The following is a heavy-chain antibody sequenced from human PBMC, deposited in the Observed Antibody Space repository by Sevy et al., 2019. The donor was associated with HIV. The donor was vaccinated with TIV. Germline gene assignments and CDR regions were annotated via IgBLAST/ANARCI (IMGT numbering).Heavy chain of an antibody. J-gene: IGHJ6*02. CDR1: GLSVTNNG. D-gene: IGHD3-9*01. CDR2: ISYDGINK. Sequence: GGSLRLSCEVSGLSVTNNGMHWVRQAPGKGLEWVAVISYDGINKHYGDSVKGRFIISRDRSKNTLYLQMNILRIEDTAVYYCAKDFTGFYGMDVWGQRTTVTVSS. V-gene: IGHV3-30*18. CDR3: AKDFTGFYGMDV.